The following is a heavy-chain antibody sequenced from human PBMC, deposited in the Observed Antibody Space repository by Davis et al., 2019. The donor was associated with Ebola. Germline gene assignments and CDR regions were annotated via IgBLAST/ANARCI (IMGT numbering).Heavy chain of an antibody. V-gene: IGHV4-31*01. Sequence: PSETLSLTCTVSGGSISRGGSYWSWVRQVPGKGLEWIGYIYYSGSTYYKPSLTSLVTISLDTSKNQFSLTLSSVTAADTAVYYCARDLRYDSSGYDYYFYMDVWGKGTTVTVSS. D-gene: IGHD3-22*01. CDR3: ARDLRYDSSGYDYYFYMDV. CDR1: GGSISRGGSY. CDR2: IYYSGST. J-gene: IGHJ6*03.